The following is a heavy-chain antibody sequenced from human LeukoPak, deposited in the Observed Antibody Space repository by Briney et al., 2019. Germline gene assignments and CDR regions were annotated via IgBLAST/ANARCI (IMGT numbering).Heavy chain of an antibody. CDR2: IIPIFGTA. CDR1: GGTFSSYA. J-gene: IGHJ4*02. Sequence: ASVKVSCKASGGTFSSYAISWVRQAPGQGLDWMGGIIPIFGTANYAQKFQGRVTITADESTSTAYMELSSLRSEDTAVYYCARDHYGSDSEMASDYWGQGTLVTVSS. V-gene: IGHV1-69*13. D-gene: IGHD3-10*01. CDR3: ARDHYGSDSEMASDY.